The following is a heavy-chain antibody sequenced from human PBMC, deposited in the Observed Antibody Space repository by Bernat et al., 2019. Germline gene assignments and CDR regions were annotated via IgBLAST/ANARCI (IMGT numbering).Heavy chain of an antibody. CDR3: ARVGITGKNDP. J-gene: IGHJ5*02. D-gene: IGHD1-14*01. CDR1: GGSFSGYY. CDR2: INHSGST. Sequence: QVQLQQWGAGLLKPSETLSLTCAVYGGSFSGYYWSWIRQPPGKGLEWIGEINHSGSTNYNPSLKSRVTISVDTSKNQFSLKLSSVTAADTAVYYCARVGITGKNDPWGQGTLVTVSS. V-gene: IGHV4-34*01.